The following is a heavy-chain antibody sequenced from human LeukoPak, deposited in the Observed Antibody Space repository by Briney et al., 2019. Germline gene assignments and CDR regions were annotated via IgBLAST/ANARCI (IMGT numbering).Heavy chain of an antibody. Sequence: PGRTLSLSRAASGFTFSSYSMNWVRQAPGKGLEWVSSISSSSSYIYYADSVKGRFTISRDNAKNSLYLQMNSLRAEDTAVYYCARDHDYYDSSGFDYWGQGTLVTVSS. J-gene: IGHJ4*02. CDR1: GFTFSSYS. V-gene: IGHV3-21*01. CDR2: ISSSSSYI. CDR3: ARDHDYYDSSGFDY. D-gene: IGHD3-22*01.